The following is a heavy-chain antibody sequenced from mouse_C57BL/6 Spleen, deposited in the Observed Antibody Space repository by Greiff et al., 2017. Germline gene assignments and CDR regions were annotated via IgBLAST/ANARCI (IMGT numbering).Heavy chain of an antibody. CDR2: ISSGGDYI. V-gene: IGHV5-9-1*02. CDR3: TRARSSRQLRHYYAMDY. Sequence: EVQVVESGEGLVKPGGSLKLSCAASGFTFSSYAMSWVRQTPEKRLEWVAYISSGGDYIYYADPVKGRFTISRDTARNTLYLQMSSLKSEDTAMYYCTRARSSRQLRHYYAMDYWGQGTSVTVSS. CDR1: GFTFSSYA. D-gene: IGHD3-2*02. J-gene: IGHJ4*01.